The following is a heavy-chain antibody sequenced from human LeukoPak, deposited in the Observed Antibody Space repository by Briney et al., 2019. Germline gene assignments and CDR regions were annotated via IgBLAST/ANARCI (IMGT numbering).Heavy chain of an antibody. D-gene: IGHD6-19*01. Sequence: PGGSLRLSCAASGFTFSSYSMNWVRQAPGRGLEWVSSISSSSSYIYYADSVKGRFTISRDNAKNSLYLQTNSLRAEDTAVYYCARGGDSSGWTIDYWGQGTLVTVSS. CDR1: GFTFSSYS. CDR2: ISSSSSYI. CDR3: ARGGDSSGWTIDY. J-gene: IGHJ4*02. V-gene: IGHV3-21*01.